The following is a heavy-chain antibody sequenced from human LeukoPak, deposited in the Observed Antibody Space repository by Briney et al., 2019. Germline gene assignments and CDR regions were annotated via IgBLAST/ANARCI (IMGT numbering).Heavy chain of an antibody. CDR3: ARHPILGAFDI. D-gene: IGHD3-16*01. J-gene: IGHJ3*02. CDR2: MHYSGST. Sequence: PSETLSLTCTVSGYSISSGYYWGWIRQPPGKGLEWIGSMHYSGSTYYNPSLKSRVTLSVDTSKNQFSLKLSSVTAADTAVYYCARHPILGAFDIWGQGTMVTVSS. V-gene: IGHV4-38-2*02. CDR1: GYSISSGYY.